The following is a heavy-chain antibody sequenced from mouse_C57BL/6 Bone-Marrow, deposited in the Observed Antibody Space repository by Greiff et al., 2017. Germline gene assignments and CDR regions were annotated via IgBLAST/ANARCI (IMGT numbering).Heavy chain of an antibody. D-gene: IGHD3-3*01. J-gene: IGHJ2*01. CDR1: GYTFTSYW. CDR2: IYPGTGGT. V-gene: IGHV1-55*01. Sequence: VQLHQPGAELVKPGASVKLSCKASGYTFTSYWITWVKQRPGQGLEWIGDIYPGTGGTTYNEKFKGKATLTVDTSSSTAYMQLSSLTSEDSAVYYCARVGVWCESGYWGKGATVTVSS. CDR3: ARVGVWCESGY.